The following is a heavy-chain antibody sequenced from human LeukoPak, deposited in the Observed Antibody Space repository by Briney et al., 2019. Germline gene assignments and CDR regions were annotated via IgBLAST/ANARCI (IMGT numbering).Heavy chain of an antibody. CDR3: ARERYCSSTSCPFDY. CDR1: GGSLSSYY. Sequence: PSETLSLTCTVSGGSLSSYYWSWIRQPPGKGLEWIGYIYYSGSTNYNPSLKSRVTISVDTTTNQFSLKLSSVTAADTAVDYCARERYCSSTSCPFDYWGQGTLVTVSS. J-gene: IGHJ4*02. D-gene: IGHD2-2*01. CDR2: IYYSGST. V-gene: IGHV4-59*01.